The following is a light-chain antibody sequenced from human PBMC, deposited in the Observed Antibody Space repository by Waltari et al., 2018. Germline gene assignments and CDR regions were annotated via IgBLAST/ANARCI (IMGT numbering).Light chain of an antibody. J-gene: IGKJ1*01. Sequence: AIQMTQSPSSLSASVGDRFTITCRASQGIRNDLGWYQQKPGKAPKLLIYAASSLQSGVPSRFSGTGSGTDFTLTISSLQPEDFATYYCLQDYIYPWTFGQGTKVEIK. CDR1: QGIRND. V-gene: IGKV1-6*01. CDR3: LQDYIYPWT. CDR2: AAS.